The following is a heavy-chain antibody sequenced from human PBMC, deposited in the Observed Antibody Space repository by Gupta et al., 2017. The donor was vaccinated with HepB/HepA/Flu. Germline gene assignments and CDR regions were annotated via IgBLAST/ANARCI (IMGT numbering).Heavy chain of an antibody. V-gene: IGHV3-74*01. J-gene: IGHJ4*02. CDR2: INRDGSAT. Sequence: EVQLVESGGALVQPGGSLRLSCASSGFTFSAYGMHWVRQAPGKGLVWVSRINRDGSATSYADSVKGRFTISRDNAKNTVYLQMNSLRAEDTAVYYCVRLEATVTDWGQGTLVTVSS. D-gene: IGHD2-21*02. CDR1: GFTFSAYG. CDR3: VRLEATVTD.